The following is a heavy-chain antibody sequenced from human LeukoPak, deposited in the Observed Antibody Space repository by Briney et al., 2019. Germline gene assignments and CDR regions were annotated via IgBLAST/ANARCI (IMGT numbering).Heavy chain of an antibody. D-gene: IGHD3-16*01. CDR3: ARDRLMGYNWFDP. CDR1: GYTFTSYD. J-gene: IGHJ5*02. CDR2: MNPNSGNT. Sequence: ASVKVSCKASGYTFTSYDYNWVRQATGQGLEWMGLMNPNSGNTGYAQKFQGRVTMTRNTSISTAYMELSSLRSEDTAVYYCARDRLMGYNWFDPWGQGTLVTVSS. V-gene: IGHV1-8*01.